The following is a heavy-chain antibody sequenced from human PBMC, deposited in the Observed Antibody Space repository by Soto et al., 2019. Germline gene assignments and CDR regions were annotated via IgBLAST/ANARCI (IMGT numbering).Heavy chain of an antibody. J-gene: IGHJ5*02. CDR3: ARASRIAARLTPGHPFGGNFGP. D-gene: IGHD6-6*01. CDR2: IYYSGST. V-gene: IGHV4-59*01. Sequence: QVQLQESGPGLVKPSETLSLTCTVSGGSISSYYWSWIRQPPGKGLEWIGYIYYSGSTNYNPSLKSQVPISVDTSKNQFSLKLSSVTAADTAVYYCARASRIAARLTPGHPFGGNFGPWGQGTLVTVSS. CDR1: GGSISSYY.